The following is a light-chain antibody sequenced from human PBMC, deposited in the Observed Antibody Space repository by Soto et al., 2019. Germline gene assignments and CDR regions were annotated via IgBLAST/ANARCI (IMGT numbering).Light chain of an antibody. CDR3: QHTTDFT. CDR1: SSSKW. V-gene: IGKV1-5*01. J-gene: IGKJ2*01. CDR2: DVS. Sequence: DIQMTQSPSTLAASVGDTVTMTCRSSSKWLAWYQKKPGKAPKLLIYDVSNLERGVPPRFSGSTSGAESTLPLTGLQPDDLGTYYCQHTTDFTFGQGTKVEIK.